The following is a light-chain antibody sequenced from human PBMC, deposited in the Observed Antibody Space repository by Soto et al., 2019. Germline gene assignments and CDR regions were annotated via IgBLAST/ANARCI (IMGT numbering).Light chain of an antibody. Sequence: QSALTQPASVSGAPGQSITISCTGSTSDVGGYNYVSWFQHHPGKAPKLMIFDVRDRPSGVSDRFSGSKSGNTASLTISGLQPEDEADYYCSSFTTSTTLVFGGGTKLTVL. CDR1: TSDVGGYNY. V-gene: IGLV2-14*03. CDR2: DVR. J-gene: IGLJ2*01. CDR3: SSFTTSTTLV.